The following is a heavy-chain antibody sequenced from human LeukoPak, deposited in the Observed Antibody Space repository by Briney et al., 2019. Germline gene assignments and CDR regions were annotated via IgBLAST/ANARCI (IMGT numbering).Heavy chain of an antibody. J-gene: IGHJ5*02. D-gene: IGHD2-2*01. Sequence: KPSETLFLTCTASGGSISSYYWSWIRQPPGKGLEWIGYNYYSGSTNYNPSLKSRVTISVDTSKNQFSLKLSSVTAADTAVYYCARVPAATRGAWWFDPWGQGTLVTVSS. CDR2: NYYSGST. V-gene: IGHV4-59*01. CDR3: ARVPAATRGAWWFDP. CDR1: GGSISSYY.